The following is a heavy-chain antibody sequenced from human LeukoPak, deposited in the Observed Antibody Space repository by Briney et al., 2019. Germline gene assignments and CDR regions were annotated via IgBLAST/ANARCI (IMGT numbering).Heavy chain of an antibody. CDR1: GYTFTGYY. D-gene: IGHD3-22*01. Sequence: ASVKVSCKASGYTFTGYYMHWVRQAPGQGLEWMGWINPKSGGTNYAQKFQGRVTMTRDTSISTAFMELSRLTSDDTAVYYCARGYYDSSDSEYFHHWGQGTLVTVSS. V-gene: IGHV1-2*02. CDR2: INPKSGGT. CDR3: ARGYYDSSDSEYFHH. J-gene: IGHJ1*01.